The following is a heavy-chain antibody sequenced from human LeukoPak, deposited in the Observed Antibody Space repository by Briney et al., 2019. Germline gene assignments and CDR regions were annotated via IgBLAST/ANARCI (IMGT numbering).Heavy chain of an antibody. CDR3: IPEGLKGAISSDFDF. D-gene: IGHD1-26*01. V-gene: IGHV3-15*01. CDR2: IKSKTDGGTT. Sequence: GGSLRLSCAASGLTFSNAWMSWVRQAPGKGLEWVGRIKSKTDGGTTDYAAPVKGRFTISRDDSKNTLYLQMNSLKTEDTAVYYCIPEGLKGAISSDFDFWGQGTLFTVSS. J-gene: IGHJ4*02. CDR1: GLTFSNAW.